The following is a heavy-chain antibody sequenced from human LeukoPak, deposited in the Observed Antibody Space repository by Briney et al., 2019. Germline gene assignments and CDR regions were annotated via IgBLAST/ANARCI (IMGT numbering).Heavy chain of an antibody. CDR3: AKDLATPSLAAARLFDC. J-gene: IGHJ4*02. Sequence: GGSLTLTFAATGITFSSYAMTWVRQAPGKGLEWVAIIWYDGSNKYYADSVQGRFTISRDNSKNTLYLQMNSLRAEDTAVYYCAKDLATPSLAAARLFDCLGQGALVTVSS. D-gene: IGHD6-13*01. CDR1: GITFSSYA. CDR2: IWYDGSNK. V-gene: IGHV3-33*06.